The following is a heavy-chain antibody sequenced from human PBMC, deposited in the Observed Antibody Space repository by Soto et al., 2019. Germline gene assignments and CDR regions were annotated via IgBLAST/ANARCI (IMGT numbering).Heavy chain of an antibody. CDR2: IKQDGSEK. D-gene: IGHD3-22*01. Sequence: GGSLRLSCAASGFNFRNYWMTWVRQAPGKGLEWVANIKQDGSEKHYVDPVKGRFTISRDNAKNSLYLQMSSLRAEDTAVYFCARDKVRGRRAYEVFQRGEYYYDSSASLFDFWGQATLVTVSS. V-gene: IGHV3-7*03. J-gene: IGHJ4*02. CDR1: GFNFRNYW. CDR3: ARDKVRGRRAYEVFQRGEYYYDSSASLFDF.